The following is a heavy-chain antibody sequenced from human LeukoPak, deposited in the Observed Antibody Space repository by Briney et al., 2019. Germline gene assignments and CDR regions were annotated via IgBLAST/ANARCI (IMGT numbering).Heavy chain of an antibody. D-gene: IGHD6-19*01. CDR3: ARENGYSSGWYDY. CDR2: INPNSGGT. V-gene: IGHV1-2*02. Sequence: GASVKVSCKVSGYTLTELSIHWVRQAPGQGLEWMGWINPNSGGTNYAQKFQGRVTMTRDTSISTAYMELSRLRSDDTAVYYCARENGYSSGWYDYWGQGTLVTVSS. J-gene: IGHJ4*02. CDR1: GYTLTELS.